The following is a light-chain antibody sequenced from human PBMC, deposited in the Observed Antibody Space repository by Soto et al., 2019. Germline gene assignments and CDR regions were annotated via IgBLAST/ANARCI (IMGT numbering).Light chain of an antibody. J-gene: IGKJ1*01. Sequence: EIVLTQSPGTLSLSPGERATLSCRASQSVSSYLAWYQQKPGQAPRLLIYGASSRATGIPDRFSGSGSGTDFTLTISRLEPEDFAVYYCQQYSISPRTFGQWTKVEIK. V-gene: IGKV3-20*01. CDR2: GAS. CDR1: QSVSSY. CDR3: QQYSISPRT.